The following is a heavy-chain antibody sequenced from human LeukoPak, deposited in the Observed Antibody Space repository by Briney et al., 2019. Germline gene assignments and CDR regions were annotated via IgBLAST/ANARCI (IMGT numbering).Heavy chain of an antibody. V-gene: IGHV3-30*02. CDR3: AKGPNCGGDCYYAFDI. CDR1: GFTFSSYA. CDR2: IRYDGSNK. D-gene: IGHD2-21*02. J-gene: IGHJ3*02. Sequence: GGSLRLSCAASGFTFSSYAMHWVRQAPGKGLEWVAFIRYDGSNKYYADSVKGRFTISRDNSENTLYLQMNSLKPEDTAVYYCAKGPNCGGDCYYAFDIWGQGTMVSVSS.